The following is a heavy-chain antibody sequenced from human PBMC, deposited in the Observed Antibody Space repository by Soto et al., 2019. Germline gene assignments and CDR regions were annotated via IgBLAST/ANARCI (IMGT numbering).Heavy chain of an antibody. D-gene: IGHD3-22*01. CDR3: ARGHYYDSSGYYTPGYYGMDV. Sequence: EASVKVSCKASGGTFSSYAISWVRQAPGQGLEWMGGIIPIFGTANYAQKFQGRVTITADESTSTAYMELSSLRSEDTAVYYCARGHYYDSSGYYTPGYYGMDVWGQGTTVTVSS. V-gene: IGHV1-69*13. CDR2: IIPIFGTA. J-gene: IGHJ6*02. CDR1: GGTFSSYA.